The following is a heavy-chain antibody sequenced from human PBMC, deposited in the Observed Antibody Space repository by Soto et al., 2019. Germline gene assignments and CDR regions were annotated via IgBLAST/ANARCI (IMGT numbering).Heavy chain of an antibody. CDR1: GYSFTSLD. CDR2: MEPSTGRT. J-gene: IGHJ4*02. V-gene: IGHV1-8*01. CDR3: TRGVSAGVDY. Sequence: ASVKVSCKASGYSFTSLDINWVRQTAGQGLEWMGWMEPSTGRTGYAQKFQGRVTMTRDTSINTAYMELTTLTSDDTAFYYCTRGVSAGVDYWGQGTLVTVS. D-gene: IGHD1-26*01.